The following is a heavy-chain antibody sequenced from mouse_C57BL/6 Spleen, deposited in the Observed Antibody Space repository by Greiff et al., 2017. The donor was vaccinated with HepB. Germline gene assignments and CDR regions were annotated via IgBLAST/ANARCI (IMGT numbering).Heavy chain of an antibody. Sequence: QVQLKQSGPELVKPGASVKISCKASGYAFSSSWMNWVKQRPGKGLEWIGRIYPGDRDTNYNGKFKGKATLTADKSSSTAYMQLSSLTSEDSAVYFCARYVYGSYAMDYWGQGTSVTVSS. CDR2: IYPGDRDT. J-gene: IGHJ4*01. CDR1: GYAFSSSW. V-gene: IGHV1-82*01. D-gene: IGHD1-1*01. CDR3: ARYVYGSYAMDY.